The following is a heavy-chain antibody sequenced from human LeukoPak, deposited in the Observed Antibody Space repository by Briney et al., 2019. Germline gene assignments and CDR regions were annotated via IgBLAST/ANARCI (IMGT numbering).Heavy chain of an antibody. J-gene: IGHJ5*02. CDR2: IKQDGSEK. CDR3: TRAFDP. Sequence: GGSLRLSCVASGVSFGNYWMDWVRQAPGKGLEWVGNIKQDGSEKYYVDSVKGRSTISRDNAKNSLYLDMNSLRVEDTAIYYCTRAFDPWGQGTLVTVSS. CDR1: GVSFGNYW. V-gene: IGHV3-7*01.